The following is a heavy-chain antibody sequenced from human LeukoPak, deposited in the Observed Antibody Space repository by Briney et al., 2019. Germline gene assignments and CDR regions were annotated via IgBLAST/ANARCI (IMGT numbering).Heavy chain of an antibody. Sequence: GGSLRLSCAVSGFTFSSYTINWVRQAPGKGLEWVSSISSSSSYIYYADSVKGRFTISRDNAKNSLYLQMNSLRAEDTALYYCARDRARPGEVDYWGQGTLVTVSS. V-gene: IGHV3-21*04. CDR2: ISSSSSYI. CDR1: GFTFSSYT. J-gene: IGHJ4*02. CDR3: ARDRARPGEVDY. D-gene: IGHD4-17*01.